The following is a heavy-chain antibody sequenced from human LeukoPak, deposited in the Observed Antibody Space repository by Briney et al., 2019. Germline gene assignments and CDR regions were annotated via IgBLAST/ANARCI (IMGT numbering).Heavy chain of an antibody. CDR3: ARDSLWELPSFDY. D-gene: IGHD1-26*01. Sequence: GGSLRLSCAASGFTFSSYSMTWVRQAPGKGLEWVSYISSSSSTIYYADSVKGRFTISRDNAKNSLYLQMNSLRAEDTAVYYCARDSLWELPSFDYWGQGTLVTVSS. CDR1: GFTFSSYS. CDR2: ISSSSSTI. J-gene: IGHJ4*02. V-gene: IGHV3-48*01.